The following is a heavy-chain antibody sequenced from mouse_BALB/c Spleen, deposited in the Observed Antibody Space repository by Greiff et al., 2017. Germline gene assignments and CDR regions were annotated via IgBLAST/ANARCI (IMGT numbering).Heavy chain of an antibody. CDR2: IYPGDGDT. D-gene: IGHD2-3*01. V-gene: IGHV1-87*01. CDR3: AREDDRGAWFAY. Sequence: VQLQQSGAELARPGASVKLSCKASGYTFTSYWMQWVKQRPGQGLEWIGAIYPGDGDTRYTQKFKGKATLTADKSSSTAYMQLSSLASEDSAVYYCAREDDRGAWFAYWGQGTLVTVSA. J-gene: IGHJ3*01. CDR1: GYTFTSYW.